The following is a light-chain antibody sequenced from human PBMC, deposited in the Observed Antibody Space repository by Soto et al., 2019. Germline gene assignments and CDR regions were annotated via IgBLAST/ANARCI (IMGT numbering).Light chain of an antibody. CDR1: QSVASSS. Sequence: EIVLTQSPGPLSLSPGERATLSCRASQSVASSSLAWYQQQPGRAPSLLIYGASSRTTGIPDRFSGSGSGTDFTLTISGLQPEDFAVYYCQQYGSSSLTVGGGTKVEIK. J-gene: IGKJ4*01. CDR2: GAS. V-gene: IGKV3-20*01. CDR3: QQYGSSSLT.